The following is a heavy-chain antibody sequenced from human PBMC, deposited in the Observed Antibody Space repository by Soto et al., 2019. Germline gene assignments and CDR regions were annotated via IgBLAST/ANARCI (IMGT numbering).Heavy chain of an antibody. D-gene: IGHD1-26*01. CDR3: AHSPYQEPIHF. CDR2: VYWNDDK. Sequence: QITLKESGPTLVKPTQPLPLTCSFSGFSLTTSGVGVGWIRQPPGKALEWLALVYWNDDKRDSPSLNSRLTISKDTSRNQVVLTITNMDPVDSATYICAHSPYQEPIHFWGQGTLVTVSS. V-gene: IGHV2-5*01. J-gene: IGHJ4*02. CDR1: GFSLTTSGVG.